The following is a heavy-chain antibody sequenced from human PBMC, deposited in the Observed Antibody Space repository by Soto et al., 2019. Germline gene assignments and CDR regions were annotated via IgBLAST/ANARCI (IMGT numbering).Heavy chain of an antibody. V-gene: IGHV3-15*01. CDR1: GFTFSNAW. Sequence: PGGSLRLSCAASGFTFSNAWMSWVRQAPGKGLEWVGRIKSNTDGGTTDYAAPVKGRFTISRDDSKNTLYLQMNSLKTEDTAVYYCYSGIAARPHAFDIWGQGTMVTVSS. J-gene: IGHJ3*02. CDR2: IKSNTDGGTT. CDR3: YSGIAARPHAFDI. D-gene: IGHD6-6*01.